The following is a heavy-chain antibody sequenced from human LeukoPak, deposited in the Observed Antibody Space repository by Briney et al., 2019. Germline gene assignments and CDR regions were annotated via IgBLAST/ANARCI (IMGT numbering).Heavy chain of an antibody. CDR1: GFTFTSYG. Sequence: PGGSLRLSCAASGFTFTSYGMHWVRQAPGKGLEWLTYIRYDTSNKYYADSVKGRFTISRDNSRNTLYLQMNSLRGDDTAVYYCAIDQNRGMVSFGPGDWGQGTMVTVSS. CDR2: IRYDTSNK. V-gene: IGHV3-30*02. D-gene: IGHD2-8*01. CDR3: AIDQNRGMVSFGPGD. J-gene: IGHJ3*01.